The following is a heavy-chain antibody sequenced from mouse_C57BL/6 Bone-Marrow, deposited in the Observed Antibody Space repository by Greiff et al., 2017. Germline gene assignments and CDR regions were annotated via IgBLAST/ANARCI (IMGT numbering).Heavy chain of an antibody. CDR1: GFSLTSHG. J-gene: IGHJ3*01. CDR2: IWSGGST. D-gene: IGHD2-3*01. V-gene: IGHV2-2*01. CDR3: ARPIYDGYPLAY. Sequence: VKLVESGPGLVQPSQSLSITCTVSGFSLTSHGVHWFRQSPGKGLAWLGVIWSGGSTAYNAAIRYRMSIRKDNSKSQVFFKMNSLQADYTAIYYCARPIYDGYPLAYWGQGTLVTVSA.